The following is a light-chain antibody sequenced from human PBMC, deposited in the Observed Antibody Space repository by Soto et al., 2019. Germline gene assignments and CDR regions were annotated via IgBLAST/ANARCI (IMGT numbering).Light chain of an antibody. CDR2: GAS. Sequence: EVVMTQSPATLSVSPGARATLSCRASQSVSSTLAWYQQKPGQAPRLLIYGASTRATGIPARFSGSGSGTEFTLTISSLQSEDFAVYYCQQYSTWPLTFGGGTKVEIK. V-gene: IGKV3-15*01. J-gene: IGKJ4*01. CDR3: QQYSTWPLT. CDR1: QSVSST.